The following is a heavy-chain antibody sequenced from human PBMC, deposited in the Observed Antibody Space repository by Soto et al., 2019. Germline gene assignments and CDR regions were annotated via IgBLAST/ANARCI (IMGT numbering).Heavy chain of an antibody. CDR3: TTDSYITMIPVRFDY. Sequence: ASVKVSCKASGYTFTSYYMHWVRQAPGQGLEWMGIINPSGGSTSYAQKFQGRVTMTRDTSTSTVYMELSSLRSEDTAVYYCTTDSYITMIPVRFDYWGHGTLVTVSS. V-gene: IGHV1-46*01. CDR2: INPSGGST. CDR1: GYTFTSYY. D-gene: IGHD3-22*01. J-gene: IGHJ4*01.